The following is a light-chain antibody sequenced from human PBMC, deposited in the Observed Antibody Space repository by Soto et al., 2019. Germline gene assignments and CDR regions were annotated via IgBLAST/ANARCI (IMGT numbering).Light chain of an antibody. V-gene: IGKV1-5*03. CDR1: QSISAW. J-gene: IGKJ1*01. CDR3: QQYNNYGSWT. CDR2: KAS. Sequence: DIQMTQSPSTLSASVGDRVTITCRASQSISAWLVWYQQKPGKAPKLLIYKASSLESGVPSRFSGSGSGTDFTLTISSLQPDDFATYYCQQYNNYGSWTFGQGTKVEIK.